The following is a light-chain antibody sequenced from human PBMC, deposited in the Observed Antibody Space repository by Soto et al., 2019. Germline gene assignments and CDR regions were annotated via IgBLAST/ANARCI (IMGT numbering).Light chain of an antibody. V-gene: IGKV3-15*01. CDR3: QQYGSSGT. CDR2: GAS. CDR1: QTVSSD. J-gene: IGKJ1*01. Sequence: EIVMTQSPATLSVSPGERATLSCWASQTVSSDLAWYQQKAGQAPRLLIYGASTRATGFPARFSGSGSGTEFSLTISSLQSEDFAVYYCQQYGSSGTFGQGTKVEIK.